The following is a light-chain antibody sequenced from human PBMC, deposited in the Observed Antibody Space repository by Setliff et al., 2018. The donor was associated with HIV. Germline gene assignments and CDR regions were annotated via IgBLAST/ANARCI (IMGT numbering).Light chain of an antibody. Sequence: SALAQPRSVSGSPGQSVTIPCTGTSSDVGNYNYVSWYQQHPGKAPKLMIYDVTKRPSGDPDRFSGSKSGNTASLTISGLQAEDEADYYCSSYAGSYTSLVVFGTGTKVTVL. V-gene: IGLV2-11*01. CDR2: DVT. CDR3: SSYAGSYTSLVV. CDR1: SSDVGNYNY. J-gene: IGLJ1*01.